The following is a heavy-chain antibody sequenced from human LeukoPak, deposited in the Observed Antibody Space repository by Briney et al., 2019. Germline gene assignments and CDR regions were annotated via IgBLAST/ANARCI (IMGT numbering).Heavy chain of an antibody. CDR2: ISAYNGNT. V-gene: IGHV1-18*01. D-gene: IGHD3-10*01. J-gene: IGHJ6*02. Sequence: ASVKVSCKASGYTFTSYGISWVRQAPGQGLEWMGWISAYNGNTNYAQKLQGRVTRTTDTSTSTAYMELRSLRYDDTAVYYCARDLYYGSGSYYNGYYYYGMDVWGQGTTVTVSS. CDR1: GYTFTSYG. CDR3: ARDLYYGSGSYYNGYYYYGMDV.